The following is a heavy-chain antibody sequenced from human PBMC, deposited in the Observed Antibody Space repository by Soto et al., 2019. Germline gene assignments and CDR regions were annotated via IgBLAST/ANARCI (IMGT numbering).Heavy chain of an antibody. Sequence: EVQLLESGGGLVQPGGSLRLSCAASGFTFSSYAMSWVRQAPGKGLEWVSAISGSGGSTYYADSVKGRFTISRDNSKNTLYLQMNSLRAEDTAVYYCAKDRYDFWSGYYLFDSWGQGTLVTVSS. CDR1: GFTFSSYA. V-gene: IGHV3-23*01. D-gene: IGHD3-3*01. CDR2: ISGSGGST. CDR3: AKDRYDFWSGYYLFDS. J-gene: IGHJ4*02.